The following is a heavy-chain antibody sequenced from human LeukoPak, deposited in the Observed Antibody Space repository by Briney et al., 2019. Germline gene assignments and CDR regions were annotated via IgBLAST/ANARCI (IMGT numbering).Heavy chain of an antibody. CDR1: GYTFTTYG. Sequence: ASVKVSCKASGYTFTTYGITWVRQAPGQGLEWMGWISAYNGNTNFAQKLQGRVTMTTDTSTSTSYMDLRSLRSDDTAVYYCARTDYCSSTSCYRFDPWGQGTLVTVSS. CDR2: ISAYNGNT. J-gene: IGHJ5*02. CDR3: ARTDYCSSTSCYRFDP. V-gene: IGHV1-18*01. D-gene: IGHD2-2*01.